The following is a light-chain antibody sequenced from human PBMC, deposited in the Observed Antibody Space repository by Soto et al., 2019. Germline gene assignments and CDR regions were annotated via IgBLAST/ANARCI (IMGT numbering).Light chain of an antibody. V-gene: IGKV3-20*01. CDR3: QQYGSSPWT. Sequence: EVVLTQSPGTLSLSPGERATLSCRASQSVSTNYLMWYQQKPGRTPRLLIYGASSGATGIPDRFSGSGSGTDFTLTISRLEPEDFAVYYCQQYGSSPWTFGQGTKVEIK. CDR1: QSVSTNY. J-gene: IGKJ1*01. CDR2: GAS.